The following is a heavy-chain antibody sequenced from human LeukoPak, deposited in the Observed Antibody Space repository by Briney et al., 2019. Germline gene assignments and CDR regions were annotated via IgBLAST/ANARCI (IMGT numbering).Heavy chain of an antibody. V-gene: IGHV3-30*04. Sequence: PGRSLRLSCAASGFTFSSYAMHWVRQAPGKGLEWVAVISYDGSNKYYADSVKGRFTISRDNSKNTLYLQMNSLRAEDTAVYYCARGGRWGIAAAGTIPFDYWGQGTLVTVSS. CDR1: GFTFSSYA. CDR3: ARGGRWGIAAAGTIPFDY. D-gene: IGHD6-13*01. CDR2: ISYDGSNK. J-gene: IGHJ4*02.